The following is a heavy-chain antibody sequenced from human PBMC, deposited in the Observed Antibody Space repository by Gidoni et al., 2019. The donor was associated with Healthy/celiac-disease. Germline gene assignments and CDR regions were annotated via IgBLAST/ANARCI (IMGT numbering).Heavy chain of an antibody. CDR1: GFTFSSDG. Sequence: QVQLVESGGGVVQPGRSLRLSCAASGFTFSSDGLHWVRQAPGKGLEWVAVIWYDGSNKYYADSVKGRFTISRDNSKNTLYLQMNSLRAEDTAVYYCARGGSVAYCGGDCYSNWYFDLWGRGTLVTVSS. CDR3: ARGGSVAYCGGDCYSNWYFDL. J-gene: IGHJ2*01. D-gene: IGHD2-21*02. V-gene: IGHV3-33*01. CDR2: IWYDGSNK.